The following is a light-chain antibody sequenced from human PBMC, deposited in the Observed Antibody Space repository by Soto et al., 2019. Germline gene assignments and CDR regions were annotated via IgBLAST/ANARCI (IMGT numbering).Light chain of an antibody. CDR1: QSVSSSY. J-gene: IGKJ4*01. CDR2: GAS. Sequence: EIVLTQSPGTLSLSPGERATLSCRASQSVSSSYLAWYQQKPGQPPRLLIFGASSRATGIPDRFTGSGSGTYFTLTITRLEHEDFAVYYCEHYRTSFGGGTEVEIK. V-gene: IGKV3-20*01. CDR3: EHYRTS.